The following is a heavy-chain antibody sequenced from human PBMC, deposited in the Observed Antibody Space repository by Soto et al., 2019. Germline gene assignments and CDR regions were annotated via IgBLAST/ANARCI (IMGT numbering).Heavy chain of an antibody. J-gene: IGHJ3*02. CDR2: ISYSGST. CDR1: GGSISSGGYY. V-gene: IGHV4-31*03. Sequence: TLSLTCTVSGGSISSGGYYWSWIRQQPGKGLEWIGYISYSGSTHYNPSLKSRVTISVDTSKNQFSLKLSSVTAADTAVYYCARRYGGAFDIWGQGTMVTVSS. CDR3: ARRYGGAFDI. D-gene: IGHD4-17*01.